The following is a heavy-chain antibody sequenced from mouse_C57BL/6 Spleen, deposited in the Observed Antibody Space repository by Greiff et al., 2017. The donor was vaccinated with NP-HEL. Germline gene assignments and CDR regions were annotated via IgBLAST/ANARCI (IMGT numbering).Heavy chain of an antibody. J-gene: IGHJ3*01. Sequence: EVQLQQSGPGLVKPSQSLSLTCSVTGYSITSGYYWNWIRQFPGNKLEWMGYISYDGSNNYNPSLKNRISITRDTSKNQFFLKLNSVTTEDTATYYCARGYGTDWFAYWGQGTLVTVSA. V-gene: IGHV3-6*01. D-gene: IGHD2-1*01. CDR1: GYSITSGYY. CDR2: ISYDGSN. CDR3: ARGYGTDWFAY.